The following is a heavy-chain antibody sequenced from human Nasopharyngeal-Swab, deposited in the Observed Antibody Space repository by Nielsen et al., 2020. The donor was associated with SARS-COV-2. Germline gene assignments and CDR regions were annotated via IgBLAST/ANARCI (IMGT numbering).Heavy chain of an antibody. J-gene: IGHJ4*02. CDR2: INPSVSSA. CDR3: ARALTDTRFGPVH. CDR1: GYTFTSYS. D-gene: IGHD3-9*01. Sequence: ASVKVSCKASGYTFTSYSIHWVRQAPGQGLEWMGIINPSVSSATYAQRFEGRVTMTRDTSTSTVYMELSSLRSEDTAVYYCARALTDTRFGPVHWGQGTLVTVSS. V-gene: IGHV1-46*01.